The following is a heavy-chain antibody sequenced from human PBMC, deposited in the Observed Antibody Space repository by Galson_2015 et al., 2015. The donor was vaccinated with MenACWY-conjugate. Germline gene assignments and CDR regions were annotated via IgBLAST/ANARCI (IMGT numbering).Heavy chain of an antibody. V-gene: IGHV3-74*01. CDR3: TRVQEGTSGSFDI. CDR2: INSDGSAI. J-gene: IGHJ3*02. Sequence: INSDGSAITYADSVKGRFIISRDNAKNTMFLQMNSLRVEDTGVYYCTRVQEGTSGSFDIWGLGTLVTVSS. D-gene: IGHD2-15*01.